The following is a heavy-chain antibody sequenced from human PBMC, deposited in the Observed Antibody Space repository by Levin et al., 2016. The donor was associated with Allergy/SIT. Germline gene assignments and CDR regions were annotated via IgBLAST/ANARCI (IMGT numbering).Heavy chain of an antibody. Sequence: WIRQPPGKALECLALIYWDDVKRYSPSLKSRLTITKDTSRNQVVLTMTNMDPVDTATYYCALRSGGYYFDYWGLGTLVTVSS. V-gene: IGHV2-5*02. D-gene: IGHD6-25*01. J-gene: IGHJ4*02. CDR3: ALRSGGYYFDY. CDR2: IYWDDVK.